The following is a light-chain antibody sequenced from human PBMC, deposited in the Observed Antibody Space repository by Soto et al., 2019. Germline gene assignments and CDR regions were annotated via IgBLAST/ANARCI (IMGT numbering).Light chain of an antibody. V-gene: IGKV3-15*01. CDR2: GAS. Sequence: EIVLTQSPATLSVSPGERATLSCRASQSVSSNLAWFQQRPGQAPRLLIYGASTRAADIPARFSGSGSGTEFTLTISSLQSEDFAVYYCKQYKNWPPLYTFGQGTKREIK. J-gene: IGKJ2*01. CDR1: QSVSSN. CDR3: KQYKNWPPLYT.